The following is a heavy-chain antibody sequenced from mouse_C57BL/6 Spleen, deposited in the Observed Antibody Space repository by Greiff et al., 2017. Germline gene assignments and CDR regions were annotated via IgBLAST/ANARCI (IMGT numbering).Heavy chain of an antibody. V-gene: IGHV1-15*01. D-gene: IGHD3-2*02. CDR2: IDPETGGT. CDR3: TRQAQTAQATFPFAY. Sequence: VQLQQSGAELVRPGASVTLSCKASGYTFTDYEMHWVKQTPVHGLAWIGAIDPETGGTAYNQKFKGKALLTADKSSSTAYMELRSLTSEDSAVYYCTRQAQTAQATFPFAYWGQGTLVTVSA. CDR1: GYTFTDYE. J-gene: IGHJ3*01.